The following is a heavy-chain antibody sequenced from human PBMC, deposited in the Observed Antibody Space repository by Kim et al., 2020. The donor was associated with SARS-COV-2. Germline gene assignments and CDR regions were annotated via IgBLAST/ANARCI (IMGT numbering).Heavy chain of an antibody. V-gene: IGHV3-30*04. D-gene: IGHD1-26*01. CDR3: AREINPVGGTLPFFDY. Sequence: GGSLRLSCAASGFTFSSYAMHWLRQAPGKGLEWVAVISYDGSNKYYADSVRGRFTISRDYSKDTLYLQMNSLRPEDTALYYCAREINPVGGTLPFFDYWGQGTLVTVSS. CDR1: GFTFSSYA. J-gene: IGHJ4*02. CDR2: ISYDGSNK.